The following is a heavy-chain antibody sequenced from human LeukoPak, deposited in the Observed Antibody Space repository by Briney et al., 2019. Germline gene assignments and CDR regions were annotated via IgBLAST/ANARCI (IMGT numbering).Heavy chain of an antibody. CDR2: INTNTGNP. CDR3: ARVLFLAARPYYYYYMDV. J-gene: IGHJ6*03. V-gene: IGHV7-4-1*02. Sequence: ASVKVSCKASGYTFTSYAMNWVRQAPGQGLEWMGWINTNTGNPTYAQGFTGRFVFSLDTSVSTAYLQISSLKAEDTAVYYCARVLFLAARPYYYYYMDVWGKGTTVTVSS. D-gene: IGHD6-6*01. CDR1: GYTFTSYA.